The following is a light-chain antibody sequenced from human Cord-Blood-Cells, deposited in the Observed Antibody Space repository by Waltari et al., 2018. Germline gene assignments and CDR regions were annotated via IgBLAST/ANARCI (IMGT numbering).Light chain of an antibody. CDR3: QQYNNWPWT. J-gene: IGKJ1*01. V-gene: IGKV3-15*01. Sequence: EIVMTQSPATLSVSPAERATLSCRASQRVSSNLAWYQQKPGQAPRPLIYGASTRATGIPARFSGSGSGTEFTLTISSLQSEDFAVYYCQQYNNWPWTFGQGTKVEIK. CDR2: GAS. CDR1: QRVSSN.